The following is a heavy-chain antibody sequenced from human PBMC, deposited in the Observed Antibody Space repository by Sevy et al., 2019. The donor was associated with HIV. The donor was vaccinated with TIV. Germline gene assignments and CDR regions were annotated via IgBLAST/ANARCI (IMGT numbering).Heavy chain of an antibody. J-gene: IGHJ4*02. D-gene: IGHD3-22*01. CDR3: ASAREYYEDSSGYLDY. CDR2: FDPEDGET. Sequence: ASMKVSCKVSEYSLTKLSMHWVRQAPGKGLEWVGRFDPEDGETIFAQKFQGRVTMTEDTSTDTAYMQLSSLRSEDTAVYYCASAREYYEDSSGYLDYWGQGTLVTVSS. V-gene: IGHV1-24*01. CDR1: EYSLTKLS.